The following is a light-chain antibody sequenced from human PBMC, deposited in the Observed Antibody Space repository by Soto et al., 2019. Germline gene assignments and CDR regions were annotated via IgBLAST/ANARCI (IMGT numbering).Light chain of an antibody. J-gene: IGKJ1*01. CDR3: QQYGSAPLRT. V-gene: IGKV3-20*01. Sequence: EIVLTQSPGTLSLSPGERATLSCRASQSVSSSYLAWYQQKPGQAPRLLIHGASSRATGIPDRFSGSGSGTNLTLSISRLEPGDFAVYYCQQYGSAPLRTFGQGTKVEIK. CDR1: QSVSSSY. CDR2: GAS.